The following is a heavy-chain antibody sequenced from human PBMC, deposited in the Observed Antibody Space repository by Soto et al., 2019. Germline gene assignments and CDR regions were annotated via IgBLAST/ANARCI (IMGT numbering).Heavy chain of an antibody. CDR2: IKQDGSEM. J-gene: IGHJ1*01. CDR3: AKEAPFDVLSGYQPLYFQL. D-gene: IGHD3-3*01. CDR1: GFTFSSHW. Sequence: EVQLVESGGGLVQPGGSLRLSCAASGFTFSSHWMSWVRQAPGKGLEWVANIKQDGSEMYYLDSVNGRFTISRDNAKSSLYLQMNDLRDGDTAVYYCAKEAPFDVLSGYQPLYFQLWGQGSLVAVSS. V-gene: IGHV3-7*01.